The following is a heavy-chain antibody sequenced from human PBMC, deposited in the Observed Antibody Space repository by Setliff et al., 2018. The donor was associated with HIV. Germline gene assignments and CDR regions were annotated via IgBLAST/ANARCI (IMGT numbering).Heavy chain of an antibody. Sequence: SVKVSCKASGGTFSSYAISWVRQAPGQGLEWMGGIIPILGIANYAQKFQGRVTITTDGSTSTAYMELSSLRAEDTAVYYCARDRGGSYTPLDFWGQGTLVTVSS. CDR3: ARDRGGSYTPLDF. CDR1: GGTFSSYA. CDR2: IIPILGIA. J-gene: IGHJ4*02. V-gene: IGHV1-69*10. D-gene: IGHD1-26*01.